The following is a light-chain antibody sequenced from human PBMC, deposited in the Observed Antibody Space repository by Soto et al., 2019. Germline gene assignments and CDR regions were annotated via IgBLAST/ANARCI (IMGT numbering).Light chain of an antibody. Sequence: DIQMTQSPSSLSASVGDRVTITCRASQGISTYLARYQQKPGKVPKLLIYAPSTLQSGVPSRFSGSGSGTDFTLTISSLQPEDVATYYCQRYDSAQGFTFGPGTKVDI. CDR1: QGISTY. CDR2: APS. J-gene: IGKJ3*01. V-gene: IGKV1-27*01. CDR3: QRYDSAQGFT.